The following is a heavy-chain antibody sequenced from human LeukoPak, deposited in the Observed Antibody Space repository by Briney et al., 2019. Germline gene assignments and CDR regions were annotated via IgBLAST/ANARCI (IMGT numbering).Heavy chain of an antibody. V-gene: IGHV4-39*07. D-gene: IGHD3-22*01. CDR2: IYYSGST. Sequence: SETLSLTCTVSGGSISSGSYYWGWIRQPPGKGLEWIGSIYYSGSTYYNPSLKSRVTISVDTSKNQFSLKLSSVTAADTAVYYCARVRITMIVVVINWYFDLWGRGTLVTVSS. CDR3: ARVRITMIVVVINWYFDL. J-gene: IGHJ2*01. CDR1: GGSISSGSYY.